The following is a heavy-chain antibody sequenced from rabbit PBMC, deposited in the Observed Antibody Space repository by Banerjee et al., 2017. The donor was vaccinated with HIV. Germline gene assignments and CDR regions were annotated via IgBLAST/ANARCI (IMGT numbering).Heavy chain of an antibody. CDR2: IVTGSSGTT. D-gene: IGHD2-1*01. J-gene: IGHJ3*01. V-gene: IGHV1S40*01. CDR3: ARGDLSATRLDH. CDR1: GFSFSSSYY. Sequence: QSLEESGGDLVKPGASLTLTCTASGFSFSSSYYMCWVRQAPGKGLEWIACIVTGSSGTTYYANWAKGRFTISKTSSTTVTLQMTSLTAADTATYFCARGDLSATRLDHWGQGTLVTVS.